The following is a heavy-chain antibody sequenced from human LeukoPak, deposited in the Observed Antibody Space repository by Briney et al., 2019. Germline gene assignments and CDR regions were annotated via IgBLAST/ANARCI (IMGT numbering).Heavy chain of an antibody. J-gene: IGHJ4*02. CDR1: GFTFSSYA. D-gene: IGHD6-19*01. CDR2: ISNSGGST. V-gene: IGHV3-23*01. CDR3: AKDVYGSSWYYLDH. Sequence: GGSLRLSCEASGFTFSSYAMSWVRQAPGKGLEWVSGISNSGGSTDYADSVEGRFSISRDNSKNTLSLQMNSLRAEDTAVYYCAKDVYGSSWYYLDHWGQGTLVTVSS.